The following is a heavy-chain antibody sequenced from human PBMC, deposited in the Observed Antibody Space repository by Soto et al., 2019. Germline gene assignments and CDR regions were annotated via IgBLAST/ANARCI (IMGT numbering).Heavy chain of an antibody. V-gene: IGHV1-69*02. CDR1: GDTFTFYA. Sequence: QVQLVQSGAEVKRPGSSVKVSCKASGDTFTFYAINWVRQATGLGLEWMGRINPILSMSNYAQRFQGRVTMTSDKSTSKAYIELSRLRSESTAIYYCASSYGSGYRAFDYWGQGALVTVSS. D-gene: IGHD3-10*01. J-gene: IGHJ4*02. CDR3: ASSYGSGYRAFDY. CDR2: INPILSMS.